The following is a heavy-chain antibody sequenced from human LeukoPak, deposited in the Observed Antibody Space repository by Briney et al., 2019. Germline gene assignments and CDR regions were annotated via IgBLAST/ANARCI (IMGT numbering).Heavy chain of an antibody. Sequence: GGSLRLSCAASGFIFSHYGMHWVRQAPGKGLEWVAVIQNDASTENFADSVKGRYTISRDNSKNTVFLQMNSLRVEDTAVYYCARELSQIVWGGLDYGGQGTLVSVSS. CDR1: GFIFSHYG. V-gene: IGHV3-33*05. J-gene: IGHJ4*01. CDR2: IQNDASTE. D-gene: IGHD2-21*01. CDR3: ARELSQIVWGGLDY.